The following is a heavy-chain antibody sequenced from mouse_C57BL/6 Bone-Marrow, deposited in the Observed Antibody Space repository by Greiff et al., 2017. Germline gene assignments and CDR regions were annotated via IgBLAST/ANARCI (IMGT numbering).Heavy chain of an antibody. V-gene: IGHV1-59*01. CDR1: GYTFTSYW. CDR2: IDPSDSYT. J-gene: IGHJ1*03. CDR3: ARPASQFSRWYFEV. Sequence: QVQLQQPGAELVRPGTSVKLSCTASGYTFTSYWMHWVKQRPGQGLEWIGVIDPSDSYTNYTPKFKGKATLTVDTSSSTAYMQLSSLTSEDSAVYYCARPASQFSRWYFEVWGTGTTVTVCS.